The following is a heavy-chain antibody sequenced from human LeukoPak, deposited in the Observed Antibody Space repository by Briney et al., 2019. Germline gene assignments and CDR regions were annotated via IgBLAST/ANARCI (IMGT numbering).Heavy chain of an antibody. Sequence: GGSLRLSCAGTGFSVSGNYMAWVRQAPGKGLEWVSTIYGGGSTYYADSVRGRFTISRDNAKNSLYLQMNSLRAEDTAVYYCAKDRPRGATNYYYMDVWGKGTTVTVSS. J-gene: IGHJ6*03. V-gene: IGHV3-53*01. CDR2: IYGGGST. D-gene: IGHD1-26*01. CDR1: GFSVSGNY. CDR3: AKDRPRGATNYYYMDV.